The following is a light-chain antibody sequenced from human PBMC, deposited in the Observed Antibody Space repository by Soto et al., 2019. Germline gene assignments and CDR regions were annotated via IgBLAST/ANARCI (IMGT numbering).Light chain of an antibody. J-gene: IGLJ2*01. CDR3: SSYTSSVTPHVV. V-gene: IGLV2-14*02. CDR1: SSDVGSYNL. CDR2: DVS. Sequence: QSVLTQPASVSGSPGQSITISCTGTSSDVGSYNLVSWYQHHPGKAPKLMIYDVSNRPSGVSNRFSGSKSANTASLTISGLQAEDEADYYCSSYTSSVTPHVVFGGGTKLTVL.